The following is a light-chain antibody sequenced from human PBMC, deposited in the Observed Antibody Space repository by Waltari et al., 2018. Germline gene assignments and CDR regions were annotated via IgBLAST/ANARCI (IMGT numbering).Light chain of an antibody. J-gene: IGKJ1*01. CDR2: ATS. V-gene: IGKV1-39*01. CDR1: QCIISH. Sequence: DIQMTQSPSSLSASVGDRVTITCRASQCIISHLNWYQQKPGKAPELLIYATSNLHSGVPSRFSGSGSVTDFTLTISSLRPEDFSTYYCQQSFGTPRTFGQLTELEVK. CDR3: QQSFGTPRT.